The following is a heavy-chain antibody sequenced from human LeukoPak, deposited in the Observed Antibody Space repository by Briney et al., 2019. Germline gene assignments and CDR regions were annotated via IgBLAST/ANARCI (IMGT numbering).Heavy chain of an antibody. D-gene: IGHD6-13*01. CDR1: GYSFTSYW. CDR3: ARLCCAAAANYAFDI. V-gene: IGHV5-51*01. CDR2: IYPGDSDT. Sequence: PGESLKISCKGSGYSFTSYWIGWVRQMPGKGLEWMGIIYPGDSDTRYSPSFQGQVTISADKSISTAYLQWSSLKASDTAMYYCARLCCAAAANYAFDIWGQGTMVSVSS. J-gene: IGHJ3*02.